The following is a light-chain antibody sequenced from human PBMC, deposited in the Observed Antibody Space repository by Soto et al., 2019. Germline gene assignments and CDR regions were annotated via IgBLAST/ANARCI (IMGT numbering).Light chain of an antibody. CDR2: VNSDGSH. J-gene: IGLJ2*01. CDR1: SGHSRYA. CDR3: QSWGTGTPVV. V-gene: IGLV4-69*01. Sequence: QLVLTQSPSASASLGASVKLTCTLSSGHSRYAIAWHQQQPEKGPRYLMKVNSDGSHSKGDGIPDRFSGSSSGAERYLTISSLQSEDEADYYCQSWGTGTPVVFGGGTKLTVL.